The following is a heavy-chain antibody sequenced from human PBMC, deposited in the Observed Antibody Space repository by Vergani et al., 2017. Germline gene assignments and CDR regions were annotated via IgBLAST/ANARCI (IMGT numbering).Heavy chain of an antibody. CDR3: ARGPDYYGSCSLYL. J-gene: IGHJ5*02. D-gene: IGHD3-10*01. CDR2: IDSGGST. Sequence: EVQLVETGGGLIQPGGSLRLSCAASGFTVSSNYMSWVRQAPGKGLEWVSVIDSGGSTYYADSVKGRFTISRDNSKNTLYLQMNSLRAEDTAVYYCARGPDYYGSCSLYLWGQGTLVTVSS. CDR1: GFTVSSNY. V-gene: IGHV3-53*02.